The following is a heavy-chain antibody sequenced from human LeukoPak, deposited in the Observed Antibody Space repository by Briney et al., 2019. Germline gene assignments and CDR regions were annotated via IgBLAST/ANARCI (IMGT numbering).Heavy chain of an antibody. CDR1: GYNFSDYW. J-gene: IGHJ3*02. Sequence: GESLKISCKASGYNFSDYWIGWVRQTPGKGLELMGIIYPDYSENKNSPSLEGQVTISVDESTSTAYLQWSSLKASDTAVYYCARRLLAVSNTMVWGPADAFDIWGQGTTVTVSS. CDR2: IYPDYSEN. V-gene: IGHV5-51*01. CDR3: ARRLLAVSNTMVWGPADAFDI. D-gene: IGHD3-10*01.